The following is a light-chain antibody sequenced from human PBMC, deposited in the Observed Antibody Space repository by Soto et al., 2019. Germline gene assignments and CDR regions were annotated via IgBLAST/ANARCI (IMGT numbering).Light chain of an antibody. V-gene: IGLV2-11*01. CDR1: SSDIGGYHY. Sequence: QSALTQPPSVSGSPGQSVTISCTGTSSDIGGYHYVSWYQQLPGTAPKLMIYDVSKRPSGVPDRFSSSNSGNTASLTISGPQAEDESDYYCCSYAGTTHVFGTGTKVTVL. CDR2: DVS. J-gene: IGLJ1*01. CDR3: CSYAGTTHV.